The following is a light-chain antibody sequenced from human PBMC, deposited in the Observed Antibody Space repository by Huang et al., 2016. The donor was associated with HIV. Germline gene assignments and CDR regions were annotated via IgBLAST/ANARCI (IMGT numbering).Light chain of an antibody. J-gene: IGKJ4*01. V-gene: IGKV3-15*01. CDR2: GAS. CDR1: QSVNSN. Sequence: ERVMTQSPATLSVSPGERATLSCRASQSVNSNLAWYQQKPGQAPRLLIYGASTRATGSPARFSGSGSGTEFTLTISSLQSEDFAVYYCQQYNNWPLTFGGGTKVEIK. CDR3: QQYNNWPLT.